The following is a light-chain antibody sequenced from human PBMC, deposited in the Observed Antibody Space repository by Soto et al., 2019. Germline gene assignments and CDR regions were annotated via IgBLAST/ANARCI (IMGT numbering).Light chain of an antibody. CDR3: QQRFNWPAFT. Sequence: EIVLTQSPATLSLSPGETATLSCRASQSVSTYLAWYQQKPGQAPRLLIYDASIRATGIPGRFSGAGSGTDFSHTFSSLELSDFAVSFCQQRFNWPAFTVGPGNKVDLK. CDR1: QSVSTY. CDR2: DAS. J-gene: IGKJ3*01. V-gene: IGKV3-11*01.